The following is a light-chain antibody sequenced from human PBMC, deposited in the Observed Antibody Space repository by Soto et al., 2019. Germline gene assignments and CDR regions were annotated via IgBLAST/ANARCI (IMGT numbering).Light chain of an antibody. CDR3: CSHALL. V-gene: IGLV2-23*01. Sequence: QSVLTQPASVSGSPGESLTISCTGTNSDVGTHNLVSWYQQHPGKAPKLIIYEATKRPSGVSNRLSGSKSGNTASLTISGLQAEDEVDYYCCSHALLFGTGTKVTVL. J-gene: IGLJ1*01. CDR1: NSDVGTHNL. CDR2: EAT.